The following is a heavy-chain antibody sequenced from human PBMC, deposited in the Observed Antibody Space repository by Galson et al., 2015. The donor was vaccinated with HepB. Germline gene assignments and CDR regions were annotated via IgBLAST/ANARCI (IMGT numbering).Heavy chain of an antibody. V-gene: IGHV1-18*01. CDR1: GYTFTSYG. Sequence: SVKVSCKASGYTFTSYGISWVRQAPGQGLEWMGWISAYNGNTNYAHKLQGRVTMTTDTSTSTAYMELRSLRSDDTAVYYCARVKMDRYGGYDPPRYGYDYWGQGTLVTVSS. CDR2: ISAYNGNT. D-gene: IGHD5-12*01. CDR3: ARVKMDRYGGYDPPRYGYDY. J-gene: IGHJ4*02.